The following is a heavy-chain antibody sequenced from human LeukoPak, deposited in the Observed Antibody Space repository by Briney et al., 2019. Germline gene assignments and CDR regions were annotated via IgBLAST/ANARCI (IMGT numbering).Heavy chain of an antibody. D-gene: IGHD2-21*02. CDR3: ARDRCGGDCPLDY. CDR2: IYYNGST. V-gene: IGHV4-59*12. Sequence: PSETLSLTCTVSGGSISSYYWSWIRQPPGKGLEWIGYIYYNGSTNYTPSLKSRVTISVDKSKNQFSLNLRSVTAADTAVYYCARDRCGGDCPLDYWGQGTLVTVSS. CDR1: GGSISSYY. J-gene: IGHJ4*02.